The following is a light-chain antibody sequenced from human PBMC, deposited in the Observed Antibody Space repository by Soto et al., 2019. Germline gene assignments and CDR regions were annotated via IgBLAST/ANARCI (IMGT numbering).Light chain of an antibody. V-gene: IGKV3-20*01. CDR3: QQYGSSPKIT. CDR1: QSVSSY. J-gene: IGKJ5*01. CDR2: DAS. Sequence: EVVLTQPPPTLSLSPGERATLSCRASQSVSSYLAWYQQKPGQAPRLIIYDASNRATGIPDRFSGSGSGTDFTLTISRLEPEDFSVYYGQQYGSSPKITFGQGTRLEIK.